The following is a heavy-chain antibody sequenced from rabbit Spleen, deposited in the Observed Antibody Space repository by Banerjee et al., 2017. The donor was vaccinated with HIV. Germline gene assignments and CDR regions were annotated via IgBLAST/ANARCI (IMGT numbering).Heavy chain of an antibody. D-gene: IGHD8-1*01. J-gene: IGHJ6*01. V-gene: IGHV1S45*01. CDR2: INAITGKA. Sequence: QEQLVESGGGLVRPEGSLKLSCTASGFDFSNKAVMCWVRQAPGKGLQWIACINAITGKAVYATWATGRFTFSKTSSTTVTLQMTSLTAADTATYFCARDTGSSFSTYGMDLWGPGTLVTVS. CDR3: ARDTGSSFSTYGMDL. CDR1: GFDFSNKAV.